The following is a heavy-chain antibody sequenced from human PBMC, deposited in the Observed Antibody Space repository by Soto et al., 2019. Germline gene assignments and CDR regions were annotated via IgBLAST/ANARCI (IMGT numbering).Heavy chain of an antibody. CDR1: GGSISSYY. D-gene: IGHD6-13*01. V-gene: IGHV4-59*01. CDR3: ATVVYSSRLIMGYYYYGMDV. J-gene: IGHJ6*02. Sequence: SETLSLTCTVSGGSISSYYWSWIRQPPAKGLEWSGYIYYNGSTNYNPSLKSRVTISVDTSKNQFSLKLSSAPAAATAVYSCATVVYSSRLIMGYYYYGMDVWGQGTTVTVSS. CDR2: IYYNGST.